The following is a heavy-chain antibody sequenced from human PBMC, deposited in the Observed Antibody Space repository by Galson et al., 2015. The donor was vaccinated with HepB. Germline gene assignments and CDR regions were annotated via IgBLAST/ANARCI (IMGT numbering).Heavy chain of an antibody. D-gene: IGHD1-1*01. CDR1: GFTFSTYA. CDR3: AKDWEMTGTCRGGFDI. J-gene: IGHJ3*02. V-gene: IGHV3-23*01. CDR2: ISGSGAIT. Sequence: SLRLSCAASGFTFSTYAMTWVRQAPGKGLEWVSIISGSGAITHCADSVKGRFTISRDNSKNTLHLQMNSLRAEDTAIYYCAKDWEMTGTCRGGFDIWGRGTKVTVSP.